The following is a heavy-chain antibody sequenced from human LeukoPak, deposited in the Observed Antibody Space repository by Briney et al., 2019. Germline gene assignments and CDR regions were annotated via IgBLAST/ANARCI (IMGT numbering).Heavy chain of an antibody. CDR2: ISGSGGSA. V-gene: IGHV3-23*01. Sequence: GGSLRLSCAASGFTFSSYAMSWVRQAPGKGLEWVSAISGSGGSAYYADSVKGRFTISRDNSKNTLYLQMNSLRAEDTAVYYCARDRDYYDSSGFHGVGYWGQGTLVTVSS. D-gene: IGHD3-22*01. CDR3: ARDRDYYDSSGFHGVGY. J-gene: IGHJ4*02. CDR1: GFTFSSYA.